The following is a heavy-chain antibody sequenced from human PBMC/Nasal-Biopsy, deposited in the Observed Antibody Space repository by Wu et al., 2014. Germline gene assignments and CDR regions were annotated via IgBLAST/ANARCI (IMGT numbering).Heavy chain of an antibody. Sequence: LRLSCAATGFTFYNAWMSWVRQAPGKGLQWVGRIKSRTDGETTDYAAPVKGRFSISRDDSKNTLFLQMNSLKTEDTAVYYCTTDLTLNLPTSAGHDDYWGPGNPGHRLL. J-gene: IGHJ4*02. V-gene: IGHV3-15*01. CDR3: TTDLTLNLPTSAGHDDY. CDR1: GFTFYNAW. CDR2: IKSRTDGETT. D-gene: IGHD4-23*01.